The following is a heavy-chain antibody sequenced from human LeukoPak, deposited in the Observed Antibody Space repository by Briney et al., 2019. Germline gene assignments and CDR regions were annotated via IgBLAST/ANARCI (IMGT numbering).Heavy chain of an antibody. CDR2: IWYDGSKK. D-gene: IGHD3-16*01. J-gene: IGHJ4*02. Sequence: GGSLRLSCAASGFSFDTHGMHWVRQAPGKGLEWVAVIWYDGSKKYYADSVKGRFTISRDNSKKSLFLQMNSLRAEDTALYYCARDVFADSSGGSFDFWGQGTLVAVSS. V-gene: IGHV3-33*01. CDR1: GFSFDTHG. CDR3: ARDVFADSSGGSFDF.